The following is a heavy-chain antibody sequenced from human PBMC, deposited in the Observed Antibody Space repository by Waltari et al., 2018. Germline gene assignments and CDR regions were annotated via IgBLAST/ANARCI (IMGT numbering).Heavy chain of an antibody. J-gene: IGHJ4*02. V-gene: IGHV4-34*01. D-gene: IGHD3-10*01. CDR3: ARGTPLXXGESQPPDY. CDR2: INHRGST. CDR1: GGSFSXXY. Sequence: LQQWGAXLLKPSEPXXLTCAXXGGSFSXXYWSWIRQPPGKGLEWIGEINHRGSTNYNPSLKSRXTXSVDXSKNQFSLKLSXVTAADXXVXYCARGTPLXXGESQPPDYWGQETXXXXSS.